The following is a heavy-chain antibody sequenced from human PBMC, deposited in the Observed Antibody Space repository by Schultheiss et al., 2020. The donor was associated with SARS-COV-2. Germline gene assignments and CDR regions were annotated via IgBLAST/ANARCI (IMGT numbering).Heavy chain of an antibody. CDR3: ARWEDYGDYGFDY. D-gene: IGHD4-17*01. J-gene: IGHJ4*02. V-gene: IGHV4-31*03. Sequence: LRLSCTVSGGSISSGGYYWSWIRQHPGKGLEWIGYIYYSGSTYYNPSLKSRVTISVDTSKNQFSLQLNSVTPEDTAVYYCARWEDYGDYGFDYWGQGTLVTVSS. CDR1: GGSISSGGYY. CDR2: IYYSGST.